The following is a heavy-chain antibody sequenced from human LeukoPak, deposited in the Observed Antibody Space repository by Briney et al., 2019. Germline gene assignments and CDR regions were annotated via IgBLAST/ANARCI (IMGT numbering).Heavy chain of an antibody. Sequence: GGSLRLSCAASGFTFSDYAMHWVRQAPGKGLEWVAVIGYDGSNKYDADSVKGRFTISRDNSKNMMYLQMNSLRAEDTAVYYCARDLERGDYWGQGTLVTVSS. V-gene: IGHV3-33*01. CDR1: GFTFSDYA. CDR3: ARDLERGDY. D-gene: IGHD1-1*01. J-gene: IGHJ4*02. CDR2: IGYDGSNK.